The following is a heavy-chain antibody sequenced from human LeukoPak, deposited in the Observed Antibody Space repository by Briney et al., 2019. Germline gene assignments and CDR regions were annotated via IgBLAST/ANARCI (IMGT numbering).Heavy chain of an antibody. J-gene: IGHJ3*02. D-gene: IGHD1-26*01. CDR2: IIPIFGTA. V-gene: IGHV1-69*05. CDR3: ARELSGSYFDAFDI. CDR1: GGTFSSYA. Sequence: GASVKASCKASGGTFSSYAISWVRQAPGQGLEWMGRIIPIFGTANYAQKFQGRVTITTDESTSTAYMELSSLRSEDTAVYYCARELSGSYFDAFDIWGQGTMVTVSS.